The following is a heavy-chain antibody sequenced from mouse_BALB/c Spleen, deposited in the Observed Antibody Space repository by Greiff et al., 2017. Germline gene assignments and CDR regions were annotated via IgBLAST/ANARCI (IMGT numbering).Heavy chain of an antibody. CDR3: ARRGTARAEAMDY. J-gene: IGHJ4*01. Sequence: EVKLVESGGGLVQPGGSRKLSCAASGFTFSSFGMHWVRQAPEKGLEWVAYISSGSSTIYYADTVKGRFTISRDNPKNTLFLQMTSLRSEDTAMYYCARRGTARAEAMDYWGQGTSVTVSS. CDR1: GFTFSSFG. D-gene: IGHD3-3*01. CDR2: ISSGSSTI. V-gene: IGHV5-17*02.